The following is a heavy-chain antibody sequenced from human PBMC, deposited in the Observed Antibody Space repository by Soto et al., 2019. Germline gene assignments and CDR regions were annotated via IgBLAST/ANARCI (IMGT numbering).Heavy chain of an antibody. J-gene: IGHJ3*02. D-gene: IGHD2-2*02. CDR3: AKQLYSTGAFDI. CDR1: GFTFSKAW. Sequence: PGGSLRLSCAASGFTFSKAWMSWVREPPGKGLEWVGRIKSKTDGGTTDYAAPVKGRFTISRDDSKNTLYLQMNSLRAEDTAVYYCAKQLYSTGAFDIWGQGTMVTVSS. V-gene: IGHV3-15*01. CDR2: IKSKTDGGTT.